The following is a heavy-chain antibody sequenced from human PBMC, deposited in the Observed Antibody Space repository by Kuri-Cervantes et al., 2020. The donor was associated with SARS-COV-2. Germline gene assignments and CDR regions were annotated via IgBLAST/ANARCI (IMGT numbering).Heavy chain of an antibody. CDR1: GFTFTSSA. CDR2: IVVGSGNA. D-gene: IGHD1-26*01. V-gene: IGHV1-58*01. J-gene: IGHJ6*02. CDR3: AASLLYRIYYYYGMDV. Sequence: SVKVSCKASGFTFTSSAVQWVRQARGQRLEWIGWIVVGSGNANYAQKFQERVTITRDMSTSTAYMELSSLRSEDTAVYYCAASLLYRIYYYYGMDVWGQGTTVTVSS.